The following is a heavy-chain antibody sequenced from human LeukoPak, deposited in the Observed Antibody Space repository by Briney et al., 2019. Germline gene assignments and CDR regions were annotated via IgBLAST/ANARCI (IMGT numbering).Heavy chain of an antibody. Sequence: GGALRLSCAASGFTFSSYSMNWVRQAPGKGLEWVSYISSSSSTIYYADSVKGRFTISRDNAKNSLYLQMNSLRAEDTAVYYCARDLGIPGGTIRWYYYYYMDVWGKGTTVTVSS. D-gene: IGHD1-1*01. V-gene: IGHV3-48*01. CDR1: GFTFSSYS. CDR3: ARDLGIPGGTIRWYYYYYMDV. CDR2: ISSSSSTI. J-gene: IGHJ6*03.